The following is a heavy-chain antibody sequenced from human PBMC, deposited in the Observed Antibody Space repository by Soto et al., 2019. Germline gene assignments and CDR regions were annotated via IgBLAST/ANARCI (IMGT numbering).Heavy chain of an antibody. CDR1: GFSFRNFA. D-gene: IGHD1-1*01. V-gene: IGHV3-23*04. CDR3: SKEAEESVNEPIPGDC. Sequence: EAQLVEAGGDLVQPRGSLRLSCAASGFSFRNFAMTWVRQAPGKGLEWVSGISGSGRMTYYAYSVKGCLTVSRDNSKNSLYLQMDSLRAEDTAVYYCSKEAEESVNEPIPGDCWGQGTVVTVSS. J-gene: IGHJ4*02. CDR2: ISGSGRMT.